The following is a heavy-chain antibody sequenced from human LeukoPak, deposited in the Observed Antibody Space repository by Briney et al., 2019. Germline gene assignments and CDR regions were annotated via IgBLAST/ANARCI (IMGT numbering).Heavy chain of an antibody. CDR2: ISAYNGNT. D-gene: IGHD5-18*01. Sequence: GASVKVSCKASGYTFTSYGISWVRQAPGQGLEWMGWISAYNGNTNYAQKLQGRVSMTTDTSTTTAYMDLRSLRSDDTALYYCARRSGYTYALDYWGQGTLVTVSS. J-gene: IGHJ4*02. CDR1: GYTFTSYG. CDR3: ARRSGYTYALDY. V-gene: IGHV1-18*01.